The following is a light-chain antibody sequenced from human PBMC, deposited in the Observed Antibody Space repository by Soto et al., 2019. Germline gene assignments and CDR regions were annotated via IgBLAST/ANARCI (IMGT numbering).Light chain of an antibody. V-gene: IGLV1-47*02. Sequence: QSVLTQPRSVSGSPGQSVTISCSGRSANIGNNFVCWYQQLPRTAPKLLIYSNNQRPSGVPDRFSGSKSGTSASLASSGLRSEDEGDYYCVSWDDSLSGLVVGTGTKVTVL. CDR1: SANIGNNF. CDR2: SNN. CDR3: VSWDDSLSGLV. J-gene: IGLJ1*01.